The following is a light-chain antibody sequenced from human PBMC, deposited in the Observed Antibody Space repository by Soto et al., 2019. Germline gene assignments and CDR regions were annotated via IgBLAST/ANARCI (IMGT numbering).Light chain of an antibody. CDR1: QSVINNF. Sequence: EIVLTHSPGTLSLTPLERAALSFVSIQSVINNFLSWYQQKPGQAPRLLSSGASSRATGIPDRFSGSGSGTDFTLTITRVEPEDFAVYYCQHFGGSLPVTFGQGTRLEI. J-gene: IGKJ5*01. V-gene: IGKV3-20*01. CDR3: QHFGGSLPVT. CDR2: GAS.